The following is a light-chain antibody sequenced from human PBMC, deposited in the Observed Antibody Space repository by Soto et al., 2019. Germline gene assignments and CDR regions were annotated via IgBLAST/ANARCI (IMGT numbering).Light chain of an antibody. Sequence: DIQMTQAPSSLSASVGDRVTITCRASQSIDNYLNWYQQKPGKAPNLLIYAASTVLSGVTSRFSGRGSGTQFTLTISSLQPEDFATYYCQQRYSSPETFGQGTNVEIK. CDR1: QSIDNY. V-gene: IGKV1-39*01. J-gene: IGKJ1*01. CDR2: AAS. CDR3: QQRYSSPET.